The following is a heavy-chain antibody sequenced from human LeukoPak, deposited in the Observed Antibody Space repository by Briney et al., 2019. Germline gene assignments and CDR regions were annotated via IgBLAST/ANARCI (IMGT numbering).Heavy chain of an antibody. Sequence: ASVKVSCKVSGYTLTELSMHWVRQTPGKGLEWMGGFDPEDGEAIYAQKFQDRVTMTEDTSTDTAYMELSSLRSDDTAVYYCESKFLVSGSYQVDNWGQGTLVTVSS. CDR1: GYTLTELS. CDR3: ESKFLVSGSYQVDN. V-gene: IGHV1-24*01. J-gene: IGHJ4*02. CDR2: FDPEDGEA. D-gene: IGHD1-26*01.